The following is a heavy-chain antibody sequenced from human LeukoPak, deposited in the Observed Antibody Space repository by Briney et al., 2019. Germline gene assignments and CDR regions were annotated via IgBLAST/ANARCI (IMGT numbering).Heavy chain of an antibody. CDR1: GGSISGYY. CDR2: INHVGST. Sequence: SETLSLTCTVSGGSISGYYWTWIRQPSGKGLEWIGEINHVGSTKYNPSLKSRATMSVDPSKNQFSLKLSAVTAADTAFYYCARGRNNQITMIRGPNHYFGLDVWGQGTTVTVSS. J-gene: IGHJ6*02. D-gene: IGHD3-10*01. CDR3: ARGRNNQITMIRGPNHYFGLDV. V-gene: IGHV4-34*01.